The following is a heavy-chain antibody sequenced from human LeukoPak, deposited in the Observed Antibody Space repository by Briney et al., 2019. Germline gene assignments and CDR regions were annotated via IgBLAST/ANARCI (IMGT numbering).Heavy chain of an antibody. D-gene: IGHD6-6*01. V-gene: IGHV4-59*08. CDR2: IYYSGST. CDR1: VGSISSYY. CDR3: ASTLDPYSSSSAYFDY. J-gene: IGHJ4*02. Sequence: SETLSLTCTVSVGSISSYYWSWIRQPPGKGLEWIGYIYYSGSTNYNPSLKSRVTISVDTSKNQFSLKLSSVTAADTAVYYCASTLDPYSSSSAYFDYWGQGTLVTVSS.